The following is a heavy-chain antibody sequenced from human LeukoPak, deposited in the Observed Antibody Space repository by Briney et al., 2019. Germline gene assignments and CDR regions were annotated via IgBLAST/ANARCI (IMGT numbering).Heavy chain of an antibody. D-gene: IGHD2-15*01. V-gene: IGHV1-69*13. CDR3: ARDRVVGLGIDNAFDI. J-gene: IGHJ3*02. Sequence: ASVKVSCKSSGGTFSSYAIIWVRQAPGQGLEWMGGIIPVFGTANYAQKFQGRVTITADESTSTAYMELSSLRSEDTAVYYCARDRVVGLGIDNAFDIWGHGTMVTVSS. CDR1: GGTFSSYA. CDR2: IIPVFGTA.